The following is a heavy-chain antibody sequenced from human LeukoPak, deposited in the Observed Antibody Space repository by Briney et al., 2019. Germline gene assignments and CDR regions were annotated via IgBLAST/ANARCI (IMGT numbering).Heavy chain of an antibody. J-gene: IGHJ5*02. Sequence: PSQTLSLTCAVSGGSISSGGYSWSWIRQPPGKGLEWIGYIYHSGSTYYNPSLKSRVTISVDRSKNQFSLKLSSVTAADTAVYYCARGARYCSSTGCYPFDPWGQGTLVTVSS. CDR1: GGSISSGGYS. CDR2: IYHSGST. D-gene: IGHD2-2*01. V-gene: IGHV4-30-2*01. CDR3: ARGARYCSSTGCYPFDP.